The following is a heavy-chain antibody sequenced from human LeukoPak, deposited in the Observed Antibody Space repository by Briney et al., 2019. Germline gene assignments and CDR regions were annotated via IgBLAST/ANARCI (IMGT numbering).Heavy chain of an antibody. CDR2: IYSGGST. J-gene: IGHJ4*02. Sequence: GGSLRLSCAASGFTVSTYYVTWVRQALGKGLECVSVIYSGGSTYYADSVKGRFTVSRDNSKNTLYLQMNSLRSEDTAMYYCARGLGYCTSTTCLLPFDYWGQGTLVTVSS. D-gene: IGHD2-2*01. CDR3: ARGLGYCTSTTCLLPFDY. V-gene: IGHV3-53*01. CDR1: GFTVSTYY.